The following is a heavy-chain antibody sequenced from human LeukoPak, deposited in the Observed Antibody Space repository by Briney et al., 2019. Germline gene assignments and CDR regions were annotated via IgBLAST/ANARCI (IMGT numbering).Heavy chain of an antibody. CDR3: ARGCSSTSCSDY. D-gene: IGHD2-2*01. J-gene: IGHJ4*02. V-gene: IGHV1-8*01. CDR1: LYTFTRYD. CDR2: MNPNSGNT. Sequence: ASVKVSCKPSLYTFTRYDINSVRQATGPRREWRGWMNPNSGNTGYAQKLQGRVTMNRNTSISTAYMELSSLRSEDRAVYYCARGCSSTSCSDYWGQGTLVTVSS.